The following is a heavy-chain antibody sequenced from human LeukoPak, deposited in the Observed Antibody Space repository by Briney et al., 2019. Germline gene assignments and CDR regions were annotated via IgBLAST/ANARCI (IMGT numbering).Heavy chain of an antibody. Sequence: ASVKVSCKASGYTFTSYYMHWVRQAPGQGLEWMGIINPSGGSTSYAQKFQGRVTMTTDTSTSTAYMELRSLRSDDTAVYYCARDKAVTTEVTQHFQHWGQGTLVTVSS. CDR2: INPSGGST. V-gene: IGHV1-46*01. D-gene: IGHD4-23*01. CDR1: GYTFTSYY. J-gene: IGHJ1*01. CDR3: ARDKAVTTEVTQHFQH.